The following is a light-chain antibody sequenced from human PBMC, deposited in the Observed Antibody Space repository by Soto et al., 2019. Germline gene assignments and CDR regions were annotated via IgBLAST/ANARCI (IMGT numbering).Light chain of an antibody. V-gene: IGLV1-51*01. J-gene: IGLJ3*02. CDR3: GTWDSSLSAWV. CDR1: SSNIGNNY. Sequence: QSVLTQPPSVSAAPGQKVTISCSGSSSNIGNNYVSWYQQLPGTAPKLLIYDNNKRPSGIPDRFSVSKSGTSATLGITGLQTGDEADYYCGTWDSSLSAWVFAGGTKLTVL. CDR2: DNN.